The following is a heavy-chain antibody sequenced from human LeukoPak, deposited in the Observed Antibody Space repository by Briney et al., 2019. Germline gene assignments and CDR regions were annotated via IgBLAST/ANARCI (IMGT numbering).Heavy chain of an antibody. J-gene: IGHJ6*03. Sequence: ASVKGSCKASGYTFTIYDIHCVRQTIEQRLEWMGWMNPNSGNTGYAQKFQGRVTMTRNTSISTAYMELSSLRSEDTAVYYCARGVAARSNYYYYMDVWGKGTTVTVSS. CDR3: ARGVAARSNYYYYMDV. V-gene: IGHV1-8*01. D-gene: IGHD6-6*01. CDR2: MNPNSGNT. CDR1: GYTFTIYD.